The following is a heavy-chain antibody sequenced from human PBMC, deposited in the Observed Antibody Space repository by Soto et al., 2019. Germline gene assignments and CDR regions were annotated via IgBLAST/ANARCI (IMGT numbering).Heavy chain of an antibody. CDR3: ARRSGGVPSHFDY. CDR1: GGSISSSNW. J-gene: IGHJ4*02. CDR2: IYHSGST. V-gene: IGHV4-4*02. Sequence: QVQLQESGPGLVKPSGTLSLTCAVSGGSISSSNWWSRVRQPPGKGLEWIGEIYHSGSTTYNPSLKSRVTISVDRSRSRFSLKLSSVTAADTAVDYCARRSGGVPSHFDYWGQGTLVTVSS.